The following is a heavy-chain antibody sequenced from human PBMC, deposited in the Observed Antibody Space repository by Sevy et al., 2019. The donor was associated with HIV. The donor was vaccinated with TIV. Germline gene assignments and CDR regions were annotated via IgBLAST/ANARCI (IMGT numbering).Heavy chain of an antibody. D-gene: IGHD3-16*02. CDR2: IHADGSS. V-gene: IGHV3-53*01. CDR3: ARDRRFCGNECYLYYYYGIDV. J-gene: IGHJ6*02. Sequence: GGSLRLSCAASGFNVNDNYMTWVRQAPGKGLEWVSIIHADGSSYYADSVKGRFTMSRDVSKNIVNLQMNSLRADDTAVYYCARDRRFCGNECYLYYYYGIDVWGQGTAVTVSS. CDR1: GFNVNDNY.